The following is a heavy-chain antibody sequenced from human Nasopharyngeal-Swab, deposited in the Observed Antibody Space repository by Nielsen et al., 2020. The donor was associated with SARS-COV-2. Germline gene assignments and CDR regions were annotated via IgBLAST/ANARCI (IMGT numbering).Heavy chain of an antibody. Sequence: SETLSLTCTVSGGSISSYYWSWIRQPPGKGLEWNGYIYYSGSTNYNPSLKSRVTISVDTSKNQFSLKLSSVTAADTAVYYCARVMVVVPDAFDIWGQGTMVTVSS. CDR1: GGSISSYY. V-gene: IGHV4-59*01. CDR2: IYYSGST. J-gene: IGHJ3*02. D-gene: IGHD2-15*01. CDR3: ARVMVVVPDAFDI.